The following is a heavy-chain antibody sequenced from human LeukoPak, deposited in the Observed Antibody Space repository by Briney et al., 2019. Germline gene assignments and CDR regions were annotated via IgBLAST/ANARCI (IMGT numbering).Heavy chain of an antibody. Sequence: GASLRLSCAASGFTFDDYAMHWVRQAPGKGLEWVSLISGDGGSTYYADSVKGRFTISRDNSKNSLYMQMNSLRTEDTALYYCAKEGDYDILTGYYDYWGQGTLVTVSS. D-gene: IGHD3-9*01. CDR2: ISGDGGST. CDR1: GFTFDDYA. J-gene: IGHJ4*02. CDR3: AKEGDYDILTGYYDY. V-gene: IGHV3-43*02.